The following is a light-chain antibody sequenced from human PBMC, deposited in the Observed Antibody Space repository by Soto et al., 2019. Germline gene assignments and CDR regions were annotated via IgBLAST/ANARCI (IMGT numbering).Light chain of an antibody. Sequence: QSVLTQSSSASASLGSSVKLTCTLSRGHSFYIIAWHQQQPGKDPRSLMKLEGSGSYRKESGVPDRFSGSSSGADRYLTISNHQFEDEAEYYCETWDSTTQVFGGGTKLTVL. CDR3: ETWDSTTQV. CDR2: LEGSGSY. CDR1: RGHSFYI. J-gene: IGLJ3*02. V-gene: IGLV4-60*02.